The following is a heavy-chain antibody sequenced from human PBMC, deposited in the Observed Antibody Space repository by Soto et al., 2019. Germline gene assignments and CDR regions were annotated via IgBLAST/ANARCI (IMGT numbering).Heavy chain of an antibody. J-gene: IGHJ6*02. D-gene: IGHD3-3*01. CDR2: IYNSGSI. Sequence: SETLSLTCTVSGGSISSGGYYWSWIRQHPGKGLEWIGYIYNSGSIYYNPSLKSRLTISVDTSKNQFSLKLSSVTAADTAVYYCARIIRLGMDVWGQGTTVTVSS. CDR3: ARIIRLGMDV. V-gene: IGHV4-31*03. CDR1: GGSISSGGYY.